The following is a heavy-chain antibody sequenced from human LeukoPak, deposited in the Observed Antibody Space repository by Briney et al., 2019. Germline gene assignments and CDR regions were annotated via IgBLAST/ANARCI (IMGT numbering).Heavy chain of an antibody. CDR3: ARWRGYSGYDYGGLDY. Sequence: HPGGSLRLSCAASGFTFSNYWMSWVRQAPGKGLEWVANIKQDGSEKYYVDSVKGRFTISRDNAKNSLYLQMNSLRAEDTAVYYCARWRGYSGYDYGGLDYWGQGTLVTVSS. D-gene: IGHD5-12*01. V-gene: IGHV3-7*01. CDR2: IKQDGSEK. J-gene: IGHJ4*02. CDR1: GFTFSNYW.